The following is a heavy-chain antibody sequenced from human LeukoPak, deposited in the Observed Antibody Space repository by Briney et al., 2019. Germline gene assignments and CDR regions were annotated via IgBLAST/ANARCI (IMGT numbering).Heavy chain of an antibody. CDR2: ISSSSITI. V-gene: IGHV3-48*04. J-gene: IGHJ4*02. CDR1: GFTFSSYS. Sequence: GGSLRLFCAACGFTFSSYSLNWVRQAPGKGLEWVSFISSSSITIYYAGSVKGRFTISRDNAEKSLYLQMNSLRAEDTAVYYCARDRGGSYSAIDYWGQGTLVTVSS. CDR3: ARDRGGSYSAIDY. D-gene: IGHD2-15*01.